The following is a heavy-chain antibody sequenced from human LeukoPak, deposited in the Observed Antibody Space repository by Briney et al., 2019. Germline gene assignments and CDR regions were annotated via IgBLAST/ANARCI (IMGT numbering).Heavy chain of an antibody. V-gene: IGHV4-34*01. Sequence: SETLSLTCAVYGGSFSGYYWSWIRQPPGKGLEWVGEINHSGSTNYNPSLKSRVTVSVNTSKNQFSLKLSSMTAADTAVYYCARTAGYCTNGVCRPYIDYWGQGTLVTVSS. CDR3: ARTAGYCTNGVCRPYIDY. CDR2: INHSGST. D-gene: IGHD2-8*01. J-gene: IGHJ4*02. CDR1: GGSFSGYY.